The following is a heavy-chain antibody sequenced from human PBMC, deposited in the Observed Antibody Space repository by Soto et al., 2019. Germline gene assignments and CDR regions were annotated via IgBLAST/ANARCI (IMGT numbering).Heavy chain of an antibody. CDR3: ARVSYTYGPFDY. Sequence: SETLSLTCTVSGGSISSYYWSWIRQPPGKGLEWIGYIYYSGSTNYNPSLKSRVTISVDTSKNQFSLKLSSVTAADTAVYYCARVSYTYGPFDYWGQGTLVTVSS. V-gene: IGHV4-59*01. CDR1: GGSISSYY. D-gene: IGHD5-18*01. CDR2: IYYSGST. J-gene: IGHJ4*02.